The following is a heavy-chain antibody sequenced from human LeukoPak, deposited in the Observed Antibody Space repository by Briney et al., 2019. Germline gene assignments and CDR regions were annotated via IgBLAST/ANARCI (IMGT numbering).Heavy chain of an antibody. CDR1: GGSISSSSYY. J-gene: IGHJ4*02. V-gene: IGHV4-39*01. D-gene: IGHD6-6*01. CDR2: IYYSGST. Sequence: SETLSLTCTVSGGSISSSSYYWGWIRQPPGKGLEWIGSIYYSGSTYYNPSLKSRVTISVDTSKNQFSLKLSSVTAADTAVYCCASAIAARPFGYWGQGTLVTVSS. CDR3: ASAIAARPFGY.